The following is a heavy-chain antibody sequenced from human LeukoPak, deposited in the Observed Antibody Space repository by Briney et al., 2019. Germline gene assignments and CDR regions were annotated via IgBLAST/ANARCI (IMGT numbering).Heavy chain of an antibody. J-gene: IGHJ4*02. CDR2: ISSSGSTI. D-gene: IGHD5-18*01. Sequence: GGSLRLSCAASGFTFSSYEMNWVRQAPGKGLEWVSYISSSGSTIYYADSVKGRFTISRDNAKNSLYLQMNGLRAEDTAVYYCVRDGGTRLKYSYGYGDYWGQGTLVTVSS. CDR3: VRDGGTRLKYSYGYGDY. V-gene: IGHV3-48*03. CDR1: GFTFSSYE.